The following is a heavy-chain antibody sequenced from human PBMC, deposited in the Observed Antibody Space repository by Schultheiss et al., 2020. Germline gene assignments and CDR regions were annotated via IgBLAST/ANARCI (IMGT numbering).Heavy chain of an antibody. CDR2: IYTSGST. J-gene: IGHJ4*02. V-gene: IGHV4-4*07. D-gene: IGHD3-9*01. CDR3: ARVGSSNYDILTGNEY. Sequence: SETLSLNCTVSGGSISSYYWTWIRQPAGKGLEWIGRIYTSGSTNYNPPLKSRVTISVDTSKNQFSLKLSSVTAADTAVYYCARVGSSNYDILTGNEYWGQGTMVTVSS. CDR1: GGSISSYY.